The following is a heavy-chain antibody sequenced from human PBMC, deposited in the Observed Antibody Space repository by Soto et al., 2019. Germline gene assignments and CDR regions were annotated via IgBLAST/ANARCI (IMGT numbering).Heavy chain of an antibody. CDR1: GCSVSGGSYY. V-gene: IGHV4-61*01. D-gene: IGHD2-15*01. J-gene: IGHJ3*02. Sequence: SDTLSLTGTVSGCSVSGGSYYLSWIRQPPGKGLEWIGYIYYSGSTNYNPSLKSRVTISVDTSKNQFSLKLSSVTAADTVVYYCARVPYCSGGSCYSGSFDIWGQGTMVTVSS. CDR3: ARVPYCSGGSCYSGSFDI. CDR2: IYYSGST.